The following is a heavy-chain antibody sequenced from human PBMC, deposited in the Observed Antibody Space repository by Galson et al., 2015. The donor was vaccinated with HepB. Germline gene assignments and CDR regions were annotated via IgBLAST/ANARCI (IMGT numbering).Heavy chain of an antibody. CDR1: GYTFSRFW. CDR2: LNGDGSST. CDR3: ARGEGTFSALVDY. D-gene: IGHD3-10*01. V-gene: IGHV3-74*01. Sequence: SLRLSCAASGYTFSRFWMHWVRQAPGKGLVWVSRLNGDGSSTNYADSVKGRFPISRDNAKNTLYLQMNSLRPEDTAVYYCARGEGTFSALVDYWGQGTLVTVSS. J-gene: IGHJ4*02.